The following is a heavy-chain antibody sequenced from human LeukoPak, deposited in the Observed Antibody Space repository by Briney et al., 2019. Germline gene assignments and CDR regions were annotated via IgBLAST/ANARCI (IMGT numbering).Heavy chain of an antibody. V-gene: IGHV3-23*01. CDR2: ISGSGGST. D-gene: IGHD4-11*01. CDR1: GFTFSTYA. CDR3: ARYSTVTLDY. J-gene: IGHJ4*02. Sequence: GGSLRLSCAASGFTFSTYAMSWVRQAPGKGLEWVSSISGSGGSTYYADSVKGRFTISRDNSKNTLYLQMNSLRAEDTAVYYCARYSTVTLDYWGQGTLVTVSS.